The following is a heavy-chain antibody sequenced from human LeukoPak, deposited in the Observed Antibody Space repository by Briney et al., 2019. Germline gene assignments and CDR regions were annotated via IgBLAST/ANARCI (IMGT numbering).Heavy chain of an antibody. V-gene: IGHV3-74*01. CDR3: TSWGDTTAEYFQR. Sequence: GGSLRLSCAASGFTFSSYWMNWVHHAPGKGLVWVSRIASDGSSTTYADSVKGRFSISRDNAKNTLYLQMNSLRVEDTAVYYCTSWGDTTAEYFQRWGQGTLVTVSS. CDR1: GFTFSSYW. J-gene: IGHJ1*01. CDR2: IASDGSST. D-gene: IGHD2-21*02.